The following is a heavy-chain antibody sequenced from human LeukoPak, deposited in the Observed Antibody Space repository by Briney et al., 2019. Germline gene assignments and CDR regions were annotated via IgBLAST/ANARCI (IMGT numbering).Heavy chain of an antibody. Sequence: PSETLSLTCTVSGGPVSSSSYYWGWIRQPPGKGLEWIGNIYYSGSTYYNPSLKSRVTISVDTSKNQFSLKLSSVTAADTAVYYCAREPLVPAAVGIDYWGQGTLVTVSS. D-gene: IGHD2-2*01. J-gene: IGHJ4*02. CDR1: GGPVSSSSYY. CDR2: IYYSGST. V-gene: IGHV4-39*07. CDR3: AREPLVPAAVGIDY.